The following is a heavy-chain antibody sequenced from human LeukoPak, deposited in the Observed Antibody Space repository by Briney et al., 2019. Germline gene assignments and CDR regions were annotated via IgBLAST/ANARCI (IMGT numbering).Heavy chain of an antibody. Sequence: GGSLRLSCAASGFTFSTYWMHWVRLPPGKGPLWVSHIDGDGTTTNYADSVKGRFTISRDNAKNTLYLQMNSLRADDTAVYYCAEAASVRGISYWGQGTLVTVSS. V-gene: IGHV3-74*01. CDR1: GFTFSTYW. D-gene: IGHD3-10*01. CDR2: IDGDGTTT. CDR3: AEAASVRGISY. J-gene: IGHJ4*02.